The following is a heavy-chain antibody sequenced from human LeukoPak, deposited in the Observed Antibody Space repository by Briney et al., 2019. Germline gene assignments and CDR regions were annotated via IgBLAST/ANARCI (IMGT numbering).Heavy chain of an antibody. CDR2: ISTNKGNT. D-gene: IGHD1-26*01. CDR1: GYIFTNYG. J-gene: IGHJ4*02. V-gene: IGHV1-18*01. CDR3: ARQWELHFDY. Sequence: ASVKVSCKASGYIFTNYGISWVRQAPGQGLEWMGWISTNKGNTNYAQKLQGRVTLTTDTSSSTAYMELRSLRSEDTAVYYCARQWELHFDYWGQGTLVTVSS.